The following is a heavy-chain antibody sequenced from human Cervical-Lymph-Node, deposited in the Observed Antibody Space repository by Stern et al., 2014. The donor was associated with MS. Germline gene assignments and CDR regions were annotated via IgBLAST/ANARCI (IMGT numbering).Heavy chain of an antibody. Sequence: QVQLVQSGAEVKKPGASVKVSCKGSGYTFTSNGISWVRQAPGQGLEWMGWISVHSGNTNYAQSLQGRFTMTTDTSTRTAYMELRSLRSDATAMYYGARDRDHRLDVWGQGTMVTVSS. J-gene: IGHJ3*01. V-gene: IGHV1-18*01. CDR2: ISVHSGNT. CDR3: ARDRDHRLDV. D-gene: IGHD3-16*02. CDR1: GYTFTSNG.